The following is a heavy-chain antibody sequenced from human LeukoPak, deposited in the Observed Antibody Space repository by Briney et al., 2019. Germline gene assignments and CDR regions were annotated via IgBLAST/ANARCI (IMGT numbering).Heavy chain of an antibody. CDR3: AREGVSGGSYYFDY. Sequence: GGSLRLSCGAFGFTFSNYWMSWVRQAPGKGLEWVANIKQDGSEKYYVDSVKGRFTISRDNAKNSLYLQMNSLRAEDTAVYYCAREGVSGGSYYFDYWGQGTLVTVSS. J-gene: IGHJ4*02. CDR1: GFTFSNYW. V-gene: IGHV3-7*01. CDR2: IKQDGSEK. D-gene: IGHD2-15*01.